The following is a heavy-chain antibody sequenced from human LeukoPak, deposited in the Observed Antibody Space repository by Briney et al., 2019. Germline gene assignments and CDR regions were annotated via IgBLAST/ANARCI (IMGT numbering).Heavy chain of an antibody. V-gene: IGHV1-69*10. D-gene: IGHD3-22*01. CDR1: GGXXXXXX. CDR2: XIPILGXA. CDR3: ARGTYYYDSSGYYYFDY. Sequence: ASVKVSCKASGGXXXXXXXXXVXXAPXQXXEXMXXXIPILGXANYAQKFHGRVTTTADKSTSTDYMELSSLRSEDTAVYYCARGTYYYDSSGYYYFDYWGQGTLVTVSS. J-gene: IGHJ4*02.